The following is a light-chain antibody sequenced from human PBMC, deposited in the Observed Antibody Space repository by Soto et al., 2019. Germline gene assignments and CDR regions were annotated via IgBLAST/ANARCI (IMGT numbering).Light chain of an antibody. CDR3: SAYAGSNNFV. J-gene: IGLJ1*01. CDR1: KSDIGVYDF. V-gene: IGLV2-8*01. Sequence: QSALTQPPSASGSPGQSVTISCTGTKSDIGVYDFVSWYQHHPGKAPRLIIYEVVQRPSGVPDRFSGSKSGNTASLTVSGLQAADEADYFCSAYAGSNNFVFGSGTKVTVL. CDR2: EVV.